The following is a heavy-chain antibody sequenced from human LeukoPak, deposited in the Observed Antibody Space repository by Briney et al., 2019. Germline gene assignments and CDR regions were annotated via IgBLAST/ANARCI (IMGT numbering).Heavy chain of an antibody. CDR3: ARGCLSYDFWSGYYTDY. CDR1: GYTFTGYY. J-gene: IGHJ4*02. D-gene: IGHD3-3*01. V-gene: IGHV1-2*02. Sequence: ASVKVSCKASGYTFTGYYMHWVRQAPGQGLEWMGWINPNSGGTNCAQKFQGRVTMTRDTSISTAYMELSRLRSDDTAVYYCARGCLSYDFWSGYYTDYWGQGTLVTVSS. CDR2: INPNSGGT.